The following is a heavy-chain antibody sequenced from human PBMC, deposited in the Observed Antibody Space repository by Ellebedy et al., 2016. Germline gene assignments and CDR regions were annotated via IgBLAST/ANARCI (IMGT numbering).Heavy chain of an antibody. CDR2: ISGNGGNT. J-gene: IGHJ4*02. D-gene: IGHD6-13*01. CDR3: AKVSNNWYYTRYYFDY. Sequence: GESLKISCAASGFTLSNYGMSWVRQAPGKGLEWVSAISGNGGNTYYADSVKGRFTISRDNSKNTLYLQMNSLRAEDTAVYYCAKVSNNWYYTRYYFDYWGQGTLVTVSS. CDR1: GFTLSNYG. V-gene: IGHV3-23*01.